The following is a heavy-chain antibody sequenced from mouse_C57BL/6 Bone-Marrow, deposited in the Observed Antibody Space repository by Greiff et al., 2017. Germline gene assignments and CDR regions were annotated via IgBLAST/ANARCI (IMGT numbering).Heavy chain of an antibody. Sequence: VKLMESGAELARPGASVKMSCKASGYTFTSYTMHWVKQRPGQGLEWIGYINPSSGYTKYNQKFKDKATLTADKSSSTAYMQLSSLTSEDSAVYYCARKGIYYGNYNYAMDYWGQGTSVTVSS. J-gene: IGHJ4*01. CDR1: GYTFTSYT. V-gene: IGHV1-4*01. CDR3: ARKGIYYGNYNYAMDY. CDR2: INPSSGYT. D-gene: IGHD2-1*01.